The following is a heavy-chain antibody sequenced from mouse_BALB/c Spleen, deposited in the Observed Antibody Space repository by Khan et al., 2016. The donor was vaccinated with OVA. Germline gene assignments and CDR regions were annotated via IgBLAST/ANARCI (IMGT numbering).Heavy chain of an antibody. D-gene: IGHD1-1*01. CDR3: ARRGLRGDVDY. CDR2: INPSTGYT. J-gene: IGHJ2*01. V-gene: IGHV1-7*01. CDR1: GYTFINYW. Sequence: QVRLQQSGAELAKPGASVKMSCKASGYTFINYWILWVKQRPGQGLEWIGYINPSTGYTEYTQNFKDKATLTADKSSSTAYMQLSSLTSEDSAVYYCARRGLRGDVDYWGQGTTLTVSS.